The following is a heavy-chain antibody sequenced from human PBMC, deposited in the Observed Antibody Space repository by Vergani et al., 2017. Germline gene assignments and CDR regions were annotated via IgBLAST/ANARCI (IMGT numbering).Heavy chain of an antibody. Sequence: EVQLVESGGGLVKPGGSLTLSCAASGFTFSNACMSWVRQAPGKGLEWVGRIKSKTDGGTTDYAAPVKGRFTITRDESNNTLYLQMNSLKPDDTAVYYCTAVSVVVAADAFDIWGQGTMVTVSA. CDR2: IKSKTDGGTT. V-gene: IGHV3-15*01. J-gene: IGHJ3*02. D-gene: IGHD2-15*01. CDR1: GFTFSNAC. CDR3: TAVSVVVAADAFDI.